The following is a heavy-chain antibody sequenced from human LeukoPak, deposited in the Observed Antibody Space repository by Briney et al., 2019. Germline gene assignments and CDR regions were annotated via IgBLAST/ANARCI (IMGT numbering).Heavy chain of an antibody. D-gene: IGHD3-10*01. Sequence: PSETLSLTCTVSGGSISSYYWSWIRQPAGKGLEWIGRIYTSGSTNYNPSLKSRVTMSVDTSKNQFSLKLSSVIAADTAVYYCARDHYYGSGSYGPYNWFDPWGQGTLVTVSS. CDR1: GGSISSYY. CDR2: IYTSGST. V-gene: IGHV4-4*07. J-gene: IGHJ5*02. CDR3: ARDHYYGSGSYGPYNWFDP.